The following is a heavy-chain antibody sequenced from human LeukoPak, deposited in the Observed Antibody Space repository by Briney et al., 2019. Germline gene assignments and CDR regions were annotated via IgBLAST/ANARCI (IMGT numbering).Heavy chain of an antibody. CDR2: INHSGST. D-gene: IGHD1-1*01. CDR1: GGSFSGYY. Sequence: SETLSLTCAVYGGSFSGYYWSWIRQPPGKGLEWIGEINHSGSTNYNPSLKSRVTISVDTSKNQFSLKLSSVTAADTAVYYCARECNSPLNYFDYRGQGTLVTVSS. V-gene: IGHV4-34*01. J-gene: IGHJ4*02. CDR3: ARECNSPLNYFDY.